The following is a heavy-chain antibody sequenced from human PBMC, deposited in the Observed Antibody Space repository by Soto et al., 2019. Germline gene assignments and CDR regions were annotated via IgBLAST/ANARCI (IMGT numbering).Heavy chain of an antibody. J-gene: IGHJ5*02. CDR1: GGSISSSSYY. D-gene: IGHD3-10*01. Sequence: PSETLSLTCTVSGGSISSSSYYWGWIRQPPGKGLEWIGSIYYSGSTYYNPSLKSRVTISVDTSKNQFSLKLSSVTAADTAVYYCARLRAGVFWFDPWGQGTLVTVSS. CDR3: ARLRAGVFWFDP. V-gene: IGHV4-39*01. CDR2: IYYSGST.